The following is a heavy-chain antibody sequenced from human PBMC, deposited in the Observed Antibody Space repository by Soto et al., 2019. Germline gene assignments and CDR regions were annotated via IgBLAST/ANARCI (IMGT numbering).Heavy chain of an antibody. Sequence: QVQLQESGPGLVKPSGTLSLTCAVSGDSMTSSDWWSWVRQAPGKGLEWIGEIHYSGDINYDPSLRSPVTISVDRSKNQFALNLSSVTAADTAVYFCVCNGYYSLEYWGQGTLVIVSP. CDR1: GDSMTSSDW. CDR3: VCNGYYSLEY. J-gene: IGHJ4*02. V-gene: IGHV4-4*02. D-gene: IGHD3-22*01. CDR2: IHYSGDI.